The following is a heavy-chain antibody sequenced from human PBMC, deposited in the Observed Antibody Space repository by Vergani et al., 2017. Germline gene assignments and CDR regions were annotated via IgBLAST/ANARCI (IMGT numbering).Heavy chain of an antibody. CDR2: ISGPGLST. V-gene: IGHV3-23*04. D-gene: IGHD2/OR15-2a*01. Sequence: VQLVESGGGVVQPGRSLRLSCAASGFTFSNSAVSWVRQAPGRGLAWVSSISGPGLSTYYADSVKGRFSISRDNSKNTVFLQMHSLRAEDTAIYYCVKEKIDLGSYFFDSWCHGIVVTVSS. CDR3: VKEKIDLGSYFFDS. CDR1: GFTFSNSA. J-gene: IGHJ4*01.